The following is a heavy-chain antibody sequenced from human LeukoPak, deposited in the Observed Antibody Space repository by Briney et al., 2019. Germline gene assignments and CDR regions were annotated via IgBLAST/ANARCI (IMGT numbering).Heavy chain of an antibody. D-gene: IGHD5-12*01. J-gene: IGHJ4*02. V-gene: IGHV3-11*01. CDR3: VSGYDSFDY. CDR2: ISGGGTAV. Sequence: GGSLRLSCEVSGFTFSDYYMSWIRQVPGKGLEWISYISGGGTAVYYAGSVKGRFTISRDDAKDSLYLLMNSLRAEDTAVYYCVSGYDSFDYWGQGTLVTVSS. CDR1: GFTFSDYY.